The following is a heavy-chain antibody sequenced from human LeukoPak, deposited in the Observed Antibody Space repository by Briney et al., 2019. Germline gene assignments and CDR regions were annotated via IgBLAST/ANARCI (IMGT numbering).Heavy chain of an antibody. CDR2: MNQDGSTK. Sequence: GGSLRLSCAASGFTLSGYWMSWVRQAPGKGLEWVASMNQDGSTKYYVDSVKGRFTISRDNAKSSLYLQMNSLRAEDTAIFYCARIGYRASSFDYWGQGTLVTVSS. V-gene: IGHV3-7*05. D-gene: IGHD6-13*01. CDR3: ARIGYRASSFDY. J-gene: IGHJ4*02. CDR1: GFTLSGYW.